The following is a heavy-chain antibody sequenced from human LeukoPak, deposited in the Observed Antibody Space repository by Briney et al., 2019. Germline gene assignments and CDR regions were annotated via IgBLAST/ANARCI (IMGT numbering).Heavy chain of an antibody. Sequence: GGSLRLLCAASGFTFSSYSMNWVRQAPGKGLEWVPSISSSSSYIYYADSVKGRFTISRDNAKNSLYLQMNSVRAEDTAVYYCARAVNYYDSSGYGYWGQGTLVTVSS. J-gene: IGHJ4*02. CDR2: ISSSSSYI. CDR1: GFTFSSYS. V-gene: IGHV3-21*01. D-gene: IGHD3-22*01. CDR3: ARAVNYYDSSGYGY.